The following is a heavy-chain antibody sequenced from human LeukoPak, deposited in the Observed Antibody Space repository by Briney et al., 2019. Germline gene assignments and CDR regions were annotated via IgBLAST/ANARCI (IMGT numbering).Heavy chain of an antibody. CDR2: IYHSGST. CDR3: ARGSMVVTAIRHWYFDL. D-gene: IGHD2-21*02. Sequence: SETLSLTCAVSGGSISSSNWWSWVRQPPGKGLEWIGEIYHSGSTNYNPSLKSRVTISVDKSKNQFSLKLSSVTAADTAVYYCARGSMVVTAIRHWYFDLWGRGTLVTVSS. J-gene: IGHJ2*01. CDR1: GGSISSSNW. V-gene: IGHV4-4*02.